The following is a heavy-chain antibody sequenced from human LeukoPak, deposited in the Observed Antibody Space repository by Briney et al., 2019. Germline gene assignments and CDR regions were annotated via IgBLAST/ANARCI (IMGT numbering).Heavy chain of an antibody. D-gene: IGHD3/OR15-3a*01. CDR1: GGSISGYF. Sequence: SETLSLTRTVSGGSISGYFWSWIRQPAGRGLEWIGRVYSTGSTNYNPSLKSRVTMSVDTSKNQFSLKLSSVTAADTAVYYCARDDLTLDIWGQGTMVTVSS. J-gene: IGHJ3*02. CDR2: VYSTGST. CDR3: ARDDLTLDI. V-gene: IGHV4-4*07.